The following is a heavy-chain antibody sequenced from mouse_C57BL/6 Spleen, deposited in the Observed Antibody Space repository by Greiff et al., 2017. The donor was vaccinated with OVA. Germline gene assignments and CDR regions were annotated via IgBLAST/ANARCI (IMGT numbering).Heavy chain of an antibody. CDR2: IDPSDSET. CDR3: ARSPITTVVSYCYFDV. CDR1: GYTFTSYW. D-gene: IGHD1-1*01. J-gene: IGHJ1*03. Sequence: QVQLKQPGAELVRPGSSVKLSCKASGYTFTSYWMHWVKQRPIQGLEWIGNIDPSDSETHYNQKFKDKATLTVDKSSSTAYMQLSSLTSEDSAVYYCARSPITTVVSYCYFDVWGTGTTVTVSS. V-gene: IGHV1-52*01.